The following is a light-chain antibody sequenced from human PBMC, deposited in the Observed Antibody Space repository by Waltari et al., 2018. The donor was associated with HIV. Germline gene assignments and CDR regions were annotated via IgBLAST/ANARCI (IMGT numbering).Light chain of an antibody. CDR1: TGTVPNAHY. Sequence: QAVVTQEPSLPESPGGTVPLPCDSSTGTVPNAHYPYWLQQRPGQAPMTLIFVTTKRHSWTPARFSGSLLGGKAALTLSGAKSEDEAEYYCLLSYNGARVFGGGTKVPVL. V-gene: IGLV7-46*01. CDR2: VTT. J-gene: IGLJ3*02. CDR3: LLSYNGARV.